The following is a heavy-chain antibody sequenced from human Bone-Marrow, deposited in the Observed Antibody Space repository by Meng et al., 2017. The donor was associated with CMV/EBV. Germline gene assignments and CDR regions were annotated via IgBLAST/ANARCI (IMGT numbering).Heavy chain of an antibody. J-gene: IGHJ4*02. D-gene: IGHD6-6*01. CDR2: IYSGGST. CDR3: ARSSGAARLYYFDY. V-gene: IGHV3-53*01. Sequence: LSLTCAASGFTFSSYAMSWVRQAPGKGLEWVSVIYSGGSTYYADSVKGRFTISRDNSKNTLYLQMNSLRAEDTAVYYCARSSGAARLYYFDYWGQGTLVTVSS. CDR1: GFTFSSYA.